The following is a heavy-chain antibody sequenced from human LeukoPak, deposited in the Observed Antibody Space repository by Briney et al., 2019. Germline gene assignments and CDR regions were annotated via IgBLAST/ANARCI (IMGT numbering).Heavy chain of an antibody. CDR1: GYSFTSHW. J-gene: IGHJ4*02. CDR3: ARLRWPRGGRSSFDY. D-gene: IGHD3-10*01. Sequence: GESLEISCKGSGYSFTSHWIGWARQMPGKGLEWMGIVNPDDSDTIYSPSFQGQVTISADESITTAYLQWSSLKDSDTAMYYCARLRWPRGGRSSFDYWGQGALVTVSS. V-gene: IGHV5-51*01. CDR2: VNPDDSDT.